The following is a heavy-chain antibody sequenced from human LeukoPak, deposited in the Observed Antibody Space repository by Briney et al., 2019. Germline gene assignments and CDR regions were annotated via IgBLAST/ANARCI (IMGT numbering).Heavy chain of an antibody. V-gene: IGHV4-39*07. Sequence: PSETLSLTCTVSGGSISTSSYYWGWVRQPPGKGLEWIGNIFYSGSTYYSPSLKSRVTISLDTSRNQFSLKMTSVTAADTAVYFCARVLFVEHPYYYYCFMDVWGKGTTVTVSS. D-gene: IGHD1/OR15-1a*01. CDR1: GGSISTSSYY. CDR3: ARVLFVEHPYYYYCFMDV. CDR2: IFYSGST. J-gene: IGHJ6*03.